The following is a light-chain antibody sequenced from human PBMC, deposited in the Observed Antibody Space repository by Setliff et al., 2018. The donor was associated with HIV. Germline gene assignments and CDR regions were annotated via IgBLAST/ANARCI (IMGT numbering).Light chain of an antibody. J-gene: IGLJ1*01. CDR1: SSDIGAYNY. CDR3: YSYTAGTSYV. CDR2: DVT. V-gene: IGLV2-14*03. Sequence: QSALTQPASVSGSPGQSITISCTGTSSDIGAYNYVSWYQQYPGKAPKLVIYDVTIRPSGVSNRFSGSKSGNTASLTISGLQAEDEGDYYYYSYTAGTSYVFGGGTKVTVL.